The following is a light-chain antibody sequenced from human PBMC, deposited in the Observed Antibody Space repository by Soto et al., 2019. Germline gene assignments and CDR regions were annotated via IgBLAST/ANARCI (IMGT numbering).Light chain of an antibody. Sequence: VLTQSPDALSCSPGERATLSCRASQRASRQYPSRYQQRPGQPPRLLIYGVFMRADGIPHRTSRSGSGSEFTLTINRLEPEDFAVYYCQDFDSPQWTLGQGTKVDIK. V-gene: IGKV3-20*01. J-gene: IGKJ1*01. CDR3: QDFDSPQWT. CDR1: QRASRQY. CDR2: GVF.